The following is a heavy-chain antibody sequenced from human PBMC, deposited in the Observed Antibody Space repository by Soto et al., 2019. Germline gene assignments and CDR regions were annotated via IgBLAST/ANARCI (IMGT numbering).Heavy chain of an antibody. D-gene: IGHD6-19*01. J-gene: IGHJ4*02. Sequence: EVQLVESGGGLVQPGGSLRLSCAASGFTFNNYWMTWVRQAPGQGLEWVANIMKDGSLTEYVDLVKGRFTISRDNVKNSLDLQMDRLRVEDTAIYYCVRNDGWYRLDSWGQGGLVIVSS. V-gene: IGHV3-7*04. CDR2: IMKDGSLT. CDR1: GFTFNNYW. CDR3: VRNDGWYRLDS.